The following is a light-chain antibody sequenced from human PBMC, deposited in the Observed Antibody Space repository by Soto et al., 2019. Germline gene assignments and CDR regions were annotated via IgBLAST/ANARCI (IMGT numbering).Light chain of an antibody. J-gene: IGLJ1*01. Sequence: QSVLTQPASVSGSPGQSITISCTGTSSDVGGYNYVSWYQQHPGKAPKPMIYDVSNRPSGVSNRFSGSKSGNTASLTISELQAEDEADYYCSSYASSSSYVFGTGTKLTVL. CDR3: SSYASSSSYV. CDR2: DVS. V-gene: IGLV2-14*01. CDR1: SSDVGGYNY.